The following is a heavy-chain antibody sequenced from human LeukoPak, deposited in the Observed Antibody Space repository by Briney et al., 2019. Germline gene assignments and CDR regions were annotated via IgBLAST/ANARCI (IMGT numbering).Heavy chain of an antibody. Sequence: SETLSLTCTVSGGSFSSSSYYWGWIRQPPGKGLEWIGNIYYSGSTYYNPSLESRVTISVDTSKNQFSLKLSSVTAADTAVYYCARGEVRYFDWLRVGGRHYMDVWGKGTAVTVSS. D-gene: IGHD3-9*01. CDR1: GGSFSSSSYY. V-gene: IGHV4-39*07. CDR3: ARGEVRYFDWLRVGGRHYMDV. J-gene: IGHJ6*03. CDR2: IYYSGST.